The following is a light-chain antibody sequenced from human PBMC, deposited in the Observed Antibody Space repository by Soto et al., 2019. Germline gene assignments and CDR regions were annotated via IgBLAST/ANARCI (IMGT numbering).Light chain of an antibody. Sequence: TQSPGTLSFSPGERATPSCRASQSVTTQLAWYQQKPGQAPRLIIHGASSRATGVPDRITGSGSGTDFTLSISRLEPEDFAVYYCQQYGGSTRTFGQGTKVDIK. CDR3: QQYGGSTRT. J-gene: IGKJ1*01. CDR2: GAS. CDR1: QSVTTQ. V-gene: IGKV3-20*01.